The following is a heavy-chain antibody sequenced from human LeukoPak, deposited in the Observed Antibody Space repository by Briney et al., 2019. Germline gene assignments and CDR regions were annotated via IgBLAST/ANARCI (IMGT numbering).Heavy chain of an antibody. CDR2: IWYDGSNK. V-gene: IGHV3-30*02. CDR1: GFTFSSYG. Sequence: GGSLRLSCAASGFTFSSYGMHWVRQAPGKGLEWVAVIWYDGSNKYYADSVKGRFTISRDNSKNTLYLQMNSLRAEDTAVYYCAKAGRGYSYGYGGFFDYWGQGTLVTVSS. CDR3: AKAGRGYSYGYGGFFDY. D-gene: IGHD5-18*01. J-gene: IGHJ4*02.